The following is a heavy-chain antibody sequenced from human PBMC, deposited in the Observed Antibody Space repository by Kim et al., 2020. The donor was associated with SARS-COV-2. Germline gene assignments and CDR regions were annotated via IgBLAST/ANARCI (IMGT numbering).Heavy chain of an antibody. CDR1: GGSFSGYY. J-gene: IGHJ4*02. CDR3: ATTPDYGGLDY. V-gene: IGHV4-34*01. D-gene: IGHD4-17*01. CDR2: INHSGST. Sequence: SETLSLTCAVYGGSFSGYYWSWIRQPPGKGLEWIGEINHSGSTNYNPSLKSRVTIAVDTTKNQIPLKLSSVTAADTAVEYCATTPDYGGLDYWRQGTRV.